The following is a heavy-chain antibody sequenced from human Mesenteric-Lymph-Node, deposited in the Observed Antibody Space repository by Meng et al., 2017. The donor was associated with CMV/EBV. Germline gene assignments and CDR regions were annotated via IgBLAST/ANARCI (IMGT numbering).Heavy chain of an antibody. CDR1: GFTLRDAW. V-gene: IGHV3-15*01. D-gene: IGHD6-6*01. CDR2: IKRKTDGGTT. Sequence: SGFTLRDAWMTWVRQAPGKGLEWVGRIKRKTDGGTTDYAAPVKGRFTISRDDSKNTLYLQMNSLKTEDTAVYYCATIGGSTWVFDYWGQGALVTVSS. CDR3: ATIGGSTWVFDY. J-gene: IGHJ4*02.